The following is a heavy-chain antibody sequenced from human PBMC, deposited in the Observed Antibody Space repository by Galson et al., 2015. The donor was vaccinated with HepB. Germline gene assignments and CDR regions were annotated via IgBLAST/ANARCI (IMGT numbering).Heavy chain of an antibody. CDR2: TYYRSKWYN. CDR1: GDSVSSNSAA. CDR3: ARSIFGVVITDWFDP. J-gene: IGHJ5*02. V-gene: IGHV6-1*01. D-gene: IGHD3-3*01. Sequence: CAISGDSVSSNSAAWNWIRQSPSRGLEWLGRTYYRSKWYNDNAVSVKSRITINPDTSKNQFSLQLNSVTPEDTAVYYCARSIFGVVITDWFDPWGQGTLVTVSS.